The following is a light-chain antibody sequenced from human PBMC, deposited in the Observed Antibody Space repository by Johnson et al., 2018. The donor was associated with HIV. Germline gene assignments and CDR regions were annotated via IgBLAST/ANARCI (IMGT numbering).Light chain of an antibody. CDR3: GTWDSSLSAFYV. CDR1: SSNIGNNY. J-gene: IGLJ1*01. CDR2: DNN. V-gene: IGLV1-51*01. Sequence: QSVLTQPPSVSAAPGQKVTISCSGSSSNIGNNYVSWYQQIPGTAPKLLIYDNNKRPSGIPDRFSGSKSGTSATLGITGLTTGDEADYYCGTWDSSLSAFYVFGTGTKVTVL.